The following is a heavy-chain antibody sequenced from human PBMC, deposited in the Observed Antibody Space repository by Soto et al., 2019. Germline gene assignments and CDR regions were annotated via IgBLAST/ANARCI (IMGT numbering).Heavy chain of an antibody. CDR3: ARLMIVTGSEAFDL. Sequence: QRLSCAASGFTFRSYSMNWVRQAPGKGLEWISYISSSSTTIYYGDSVKGRFTISRDNARNSLYLQMNSLRDEDTAVYYCARLMIVTGSEAFDLWGQGTMVTVSS. CDR1: GFTFRSYS. D-gene: IGHD3-22*01. CDR2: ISSSSTTI. J-gene: IGHJ3*01. V-gene: IGHV3-48*02.